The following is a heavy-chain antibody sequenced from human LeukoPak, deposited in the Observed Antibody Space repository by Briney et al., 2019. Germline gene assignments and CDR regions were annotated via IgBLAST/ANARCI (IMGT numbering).Heavy chain of an antibody. CDR3: AREMVRDAFDI. Sequence: PSQTLSLTCTVSGGSISRDGHYWSWIRQYPGKGLGSIGSVSSSGTTTYNPSLTSRVTISLDTSQNQFSLNLRSLTAADTAVYYCAREMVRDAFDIWGQGTMVTVSS. CDR1: GGSISRDGHY. D-gene: IGHD2-8*01. CDR2: VSSSGTT. V-gene: IGHV4-31*03. J-gene: IGHJ3*02.